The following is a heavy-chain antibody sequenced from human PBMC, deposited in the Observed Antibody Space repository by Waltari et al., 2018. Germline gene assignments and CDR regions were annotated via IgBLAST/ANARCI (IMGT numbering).Heavy chain of an antibody. Sequence: QVQLQESGPGLVKPSQTLSLTCTVSGGSISSGSYYWSWIRQPAGKGLEWIGRIYPSGSTNYNPALKRRVTIAVDTSKNQFSLKLSSVTAADTAVYYCAREAVAGTPSGDWFDPWGQGTLVTVSS. J-gene: IGHJ5*02. CDR3: AREAVAGTPSGDWFDP. D-gene: IGHD6-19*01. V-gene: IGHV4-61*02. CDR1: GGSISSGSYY. CDR2: IYPSGST.